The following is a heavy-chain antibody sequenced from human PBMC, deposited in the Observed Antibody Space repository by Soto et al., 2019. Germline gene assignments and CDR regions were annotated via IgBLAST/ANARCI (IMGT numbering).Heavy chain of an antibody. CDR1: GFTFSDYY. Sequence: GGSLRLSCAASGFTFSDYYMSWIRQAPGKGLEWVSYISSSGSTIYYADSVKGRFTISRDNAKNSLYLQMNSLRAEDTAVYYCARVVRAGYDFWSGYSFNFDYWGQGTLVTVSS. CDR3: ARVVRAGYDFWSGYSFNFDY. V-gene: IGHV3-11*01. D-gene: IGHD3-3*01. CDR2: ISSSGSTI. J-gene: IGHJ4*02.